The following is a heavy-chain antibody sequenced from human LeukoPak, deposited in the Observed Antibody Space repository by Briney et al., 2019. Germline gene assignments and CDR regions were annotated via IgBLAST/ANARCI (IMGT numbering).Heavy chain of an antibody. CDR3: ARTAWSYYYYYYMDV. D-gene: IGHD2-8*02. CDR2: INHSGST. Sequence: SETLSLTCAVYGGSFSGYYWSWIRQPPGKGLEWIGEINHSGSTNYNPSLKSRVTISVDTSKNQFSLKLSSVTAADTAVYYCARTAWSYYYYYYMDVWGKGTTVTVSS. J-gene: IGHJ6*03. V-gene: IGHV4-34*01. CDR1: GGSFSGYY.